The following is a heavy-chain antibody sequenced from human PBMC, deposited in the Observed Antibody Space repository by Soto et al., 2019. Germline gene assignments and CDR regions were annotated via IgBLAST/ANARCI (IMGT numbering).Heavy chain of an antibody. CDR2: IYYSGST. D-gene: IGHD3-10*01. J-gene: IGHJ5*02. CDR3: ARDLLFDP. V-gene: IGHV4-39*01. CDR1: GGSIRSSSYY. Sequence: SETLSLTCTVSGGSIRSSSYYWGWIRQPPGKGLEWIGSIYYSGSTYYNPSLKSRVTISVDTSKNQFSLKLSSLRSEDTAVYYCARDLLFDPWGQGTLVTVSS.